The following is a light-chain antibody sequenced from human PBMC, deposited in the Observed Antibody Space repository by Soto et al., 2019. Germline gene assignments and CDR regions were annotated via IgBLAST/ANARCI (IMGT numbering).Light chain of an antibody. CDR2: DAS. V-gene: IGKV1-5*01. CDR3: QQYNSYRGT. J-gene: IGKJ2*01. Sequence: DIQMTQSPSTLSASVGDRVTITCRASQSISSWLAGYQQKPGKAPKLLIYDASSLESGVPSRFSGSGSGTEFTLTIRSLQPDDFATDYCQQYNSYRGTFGQGTKLEIK. CDR1: QSISSW.